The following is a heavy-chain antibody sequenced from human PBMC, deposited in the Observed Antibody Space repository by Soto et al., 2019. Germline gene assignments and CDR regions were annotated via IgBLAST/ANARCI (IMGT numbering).Heavy chain of an antibody. V-gene: IGHV1-2*04. CDR1: GFTFSSSA. D-gene: IGHD6-13*01. J-gene: IGHJ4*02. CDR2: INPNSGGT. CDR3: AREGSSSRDFDY. Sequence: ASVKVSCKTSGFTFSSSAVHWVRQAPGQGLEWMGWINPNSGGTNYAQKFQGWVTMTRDTSISTAYMELSRLRSDDTAVYYCAREGSSSRDFDYWGQGTLVTVSS.